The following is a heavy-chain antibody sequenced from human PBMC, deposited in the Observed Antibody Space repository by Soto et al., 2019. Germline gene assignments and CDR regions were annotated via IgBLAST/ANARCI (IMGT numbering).Heavy chain of an antibody. V-gene: IGHV1-24*01. D-gene: IGHD3-10*01. J-gene: IGHJ4*02. CDR1: GYTLTELS. CDR3: ATPFGYYYGSGSFDY. Sequence: ASVKVSCKVSGYTLTELSMHWVRQAPGKGLEWMGGFDPEDGETIYAQKFQGRVTMTEDTSTDTAYMELSSLRSEDTAVYYCATPFGYYYGSGSFDYWGQGTLVTVSS. CDR2: FDPEDGET.